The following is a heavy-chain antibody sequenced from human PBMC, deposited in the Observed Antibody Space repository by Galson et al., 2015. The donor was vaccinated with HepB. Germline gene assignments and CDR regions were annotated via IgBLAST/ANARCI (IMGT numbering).Heavy chain of an antibody. CDR2: IYPGDSDT. CDR3: ARRSGYNRRSYYFDY. Sequence: QSGAEVKKPGESLKISCKGSGYSFTSYWIGWVRQIPGKGLEWMGIIYPGDSDTRYSPSFQGQVTISADKSISTAYLQWSSLKASDTAMYYCARRSGYNRRSYYFDYWGQGTLVTVSS. CDR1: GYSFTSYW. D-gene: IGHD5-24*01. V-gene: IGHV5-51*03. J-gene: IGHJ4*02.